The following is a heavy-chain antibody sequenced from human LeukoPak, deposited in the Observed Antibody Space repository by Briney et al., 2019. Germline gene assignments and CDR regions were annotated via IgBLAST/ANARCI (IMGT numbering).Heavy chain of an antibody. D-gene: IGHD3-10*01. Sequence: GGSLRLSCAASGFTFSSYWMSWVRQAPGKGLEWVANIKQDGSEKYYVDSVKGRFTISRDNAKNPLYLQMNSLRAEDTAVYYCARDPYGSDYGWFDPWGQGTLVTVSS. CDR1: GFTFSSYW. V-gene: IGHV3-7*01. CDR3: ARDPYGSDYGWFDP. CDR2: IKQDGSEK. J-gene: IGHJ5*02.